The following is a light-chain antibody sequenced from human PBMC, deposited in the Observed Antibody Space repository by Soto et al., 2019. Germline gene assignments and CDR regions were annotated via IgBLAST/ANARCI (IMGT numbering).Light chain of an antibody. CDR2: SAS. CDR3: QQYGSSST. CDR1: HSLSSDY. V-gene: IGKV3-20*01. Sequence: VLTQSLGTVSLSPEEGATLSCSASHSLSSDYLAWYQQKPGQAPRLLIYSASTRATGIPDRFRGSGSGTDFTLTITRLEPDDFAMYYCQQYGSSSTFGQGTRLEI. J-gene: IGKJ5*01.